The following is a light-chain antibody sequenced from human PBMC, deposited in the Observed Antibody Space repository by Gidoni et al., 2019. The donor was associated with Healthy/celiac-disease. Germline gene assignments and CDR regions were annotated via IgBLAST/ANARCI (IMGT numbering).Light chain of an antibody. CDR2: DAS. Sequence: EIVLTLSPATLSLSPGERATLSCRASQSVCSYLAWYQQKPGQAPRLPIYDASNRATGIPARFSGSGSGTDFTLTISSLEPEDFAVYYCQQRSNWSYTFGQGTKLEIK. J-gene: IGKJ2*01. CDR3: QQRSNWSYT. V-gene: IGKV3-11*01. CDR1: QSVCSY.